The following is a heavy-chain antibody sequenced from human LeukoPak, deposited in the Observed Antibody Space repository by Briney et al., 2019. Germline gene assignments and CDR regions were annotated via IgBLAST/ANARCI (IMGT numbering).Heavy chain of an antibody. J-gene: IGHJ4*02. CDR1: AFTFNNYD. D-gene: IGHD3-10*01. V-gene: IGHV3-30*02. Sequence: GGSLRLSCAASAFTFNNYDMHWVRQAPGKGLEWVAFIRYDGSNKHYADFVEGRFTISGDNSKNTLYLLMNSLRAEDTAVYYCAKDSGSYYTSDYWGQGTLVTVSS. CDR3: AKDSGSYYTSDY. CDR2: IRYDGSNK.